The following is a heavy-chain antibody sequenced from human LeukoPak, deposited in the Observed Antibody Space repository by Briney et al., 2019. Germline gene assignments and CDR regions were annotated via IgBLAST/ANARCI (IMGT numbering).Heavy chain of an antibody. CDR2: IIPILGIA. Sequence: ASVKVSCKASGGTFSSYAISWVRQAPGQGLEWMGRIIPILGIANYAQKFQGRVTITADKSTSTAYMELNSLRAEDTALYYCAKDMQQQLAGREYYYYGMDVWGQGTTVTVSS. CDR1: GGTFSSYA. J-gene: IGHJ6*02. V-gene: IGHV1-69*04. D-gene: IGHD6-13*01. CDR3: AKDMQQQLAGREYYYYGMDV.